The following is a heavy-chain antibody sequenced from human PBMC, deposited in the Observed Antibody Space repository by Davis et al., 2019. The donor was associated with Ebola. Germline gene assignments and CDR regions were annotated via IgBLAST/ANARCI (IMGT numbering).Heavy chain of an antibody. CDR3: ARIGSYSGAFDL. Sequence: PGGSLRLSCTVSGDSINTHYWSWVRQPPGKGLEWVAYIYYSGNTNYNPSLKSRVTISMDTSKNQFSLNLTSVTAADTAVYYCARIGSYSGAFDLWGQGTMVAVSA. D-gene: IGHD1-26*01. CDR2: IYYSGNT. CDR1: GDSINTHY. V-gene: IGHV4-59*11. J-gene: IGHJ3*01.